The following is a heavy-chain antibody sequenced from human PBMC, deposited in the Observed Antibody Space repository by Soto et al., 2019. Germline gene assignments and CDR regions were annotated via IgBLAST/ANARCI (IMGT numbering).Heavy chain of an antibody. CDR2: INHSGST. CDR3: AREGRYCSSTSCYGYYYYYMDV. CDR1: GGSFSGYY. V-gene: IGHV4-34*01. D-gene: IGHD2-2*01. Sequence: QVQLQQWGAGLLKPSETLSLTCAVYGGSFSGYYWSWIRQPPGKGLEWIGEINHSGSTNYNPSLKSRVTISVDTSKNQFSLKLSSVTAADTAVYYCAREGRYCSSTSCYGYYYYYMDVWGKGTTVTVSS. J-gene: IGHJ6*03.